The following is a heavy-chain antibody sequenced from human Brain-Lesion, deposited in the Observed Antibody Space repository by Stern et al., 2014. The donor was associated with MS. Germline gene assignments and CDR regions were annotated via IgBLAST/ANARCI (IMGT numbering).Heavy chain of an antibody. Sequence: VQLVESGAEVRRPGASVRVSCKTSGSTFTTIDINWVRQATGHGLEWMGWMSPSSGDTGYAQKFQGRVTMTRDTSINTAYMELSSIVSEDTAVYYCAGGQPEMSHFDSWGQGTQVIVSS. J-gene: IGHJ4*02. V-gene: IGHV1-8*01. D-gene: IGHD1-14*01. CDR1: GSTFTTID. CDR3: AGGQPEMSHFDS. CDR2: MSPSSGDT.